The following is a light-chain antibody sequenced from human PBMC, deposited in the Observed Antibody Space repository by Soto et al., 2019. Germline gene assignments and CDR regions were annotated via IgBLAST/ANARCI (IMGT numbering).Light chain of an antibody. CDR3: CSYAGSSTAYVV. V-gene: IGLV2-23*01. J-gene: IGLJ2*01. CDR1: SSDVGIYNL. Sequence: QSALTQPASVSGSPGQSITISCTGTSSDVGIYNLVSWYQQHPGKAPKLMIYEGSKRPSGVSNRFSGSKSGNTASLTISGLQAEDEADYYCCSYAGSSTAYVVFGGGTKVTVL. CDR2: EGS.